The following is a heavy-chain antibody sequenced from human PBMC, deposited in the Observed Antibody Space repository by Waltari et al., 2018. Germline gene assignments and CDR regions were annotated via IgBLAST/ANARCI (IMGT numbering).Heavy chain of an antibody. CDR1: GLTFSGSW. D-gene: IGHD3-16*01. J-gene: IGHJ3*02. CDR3: ATWRSLIAPFMGGVFEI. Sequence: EVLLVESGGGLVQPGGSLRLSCAASGLTFSGSWLTWVRQAPGKGLEWVANIKQDGSERYYMDSVRGRFTISRDNAKNSLSLQMNSLRAEDTAVYYCATWRSLIAPFMGGVFEIWGHGTMVTVSS. V-gene: IGHV3-7*01. CDR2: IKQDGSER.